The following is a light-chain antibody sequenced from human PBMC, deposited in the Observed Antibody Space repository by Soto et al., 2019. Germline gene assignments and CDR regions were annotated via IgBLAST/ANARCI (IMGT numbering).Light chain of an antibody. J-gene: IGKJ4*01. Sequence: EVVLTQSPATLSLSQGGRATLSCRASHSVNNFLAWYQQKPGQTPRLLIYAAPKRATGIPGRFRGSGSGTDFTLIISSLEPEGFAVYHCQQRRNWPRAGSLGGGTKGDIK. V-gene: IGKV3-11*01. CDR3: QQRRNWPRAGS. CDR2: AAP. CDR1: HSVNNF.